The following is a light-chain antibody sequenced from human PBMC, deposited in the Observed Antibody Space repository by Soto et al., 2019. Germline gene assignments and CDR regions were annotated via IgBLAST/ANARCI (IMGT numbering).Light chain of an antibody. CDR2: DAS. CDR1: QSVSSY. J-gene: IGKJ1*01. Sequence: ENVLTQSPGTLSLSPGERAPLSCRASQSVSSYLAWYQQKPGQAPRLLIYDASNRATGIPARFSGSGSGTDFTLTISSLEPEDFAVYYCQQRSNWPWTFGQGTKVDIK. CDR3: QQRSNWPWT. V-gene: IGKV3-11*01.